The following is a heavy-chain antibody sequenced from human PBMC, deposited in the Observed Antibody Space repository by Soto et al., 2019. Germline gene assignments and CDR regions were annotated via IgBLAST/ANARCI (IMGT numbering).Heavy chain of an antibody. V-gene: IGHV1-18*04. CDR2: ISAYNGNT. CDR1: GYTFPSYG. D-gene: IGHD4-17*01. CDR3: ARGTARSPLNWFDP. J-gene: IGHJ5*02. Sequence: ASVKVSCKASGYTFPSYGINRERQAPEQGLEWIGWISAYNGNTNYATKFQGRVTMTTDTSTSTAYRELRCLHSDDPAGYYSARGTARSPLNWFDPWGKGALVTVSS.